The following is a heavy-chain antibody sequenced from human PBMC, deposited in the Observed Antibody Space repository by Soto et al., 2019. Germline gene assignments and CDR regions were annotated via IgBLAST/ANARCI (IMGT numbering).Heavy chain of an antibody. D-gene: IGHD4-17*01. CDR2: IYYSGST. J-gene: IGHJ6*03. CDR3: ARAYGDYSKNYYYYYMDV. CDR1: GGSISSYY. V-gene: IGHV4-59*08. Sequence: SETLSLTCTVSGGSISSYYWSWIRQPPGKGLEWIGYIYYSGSTNYNPSLKSRVTISVDTSKNQFSLKLSSVTAADTAVYYCARAYGDYSKNYYYYYMDVWGKGTTVTVSS.